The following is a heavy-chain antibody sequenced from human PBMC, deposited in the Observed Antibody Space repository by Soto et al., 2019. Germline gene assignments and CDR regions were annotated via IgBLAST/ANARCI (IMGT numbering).Heavy chain of an antibody. D-gene: IGHD3-3*01. CDR3: AIPPLRIFGSDYYYYYMDV. CDR1: GYTFTSYD. CDR2: MNPNSGNT. J-gene: IGHJ6*03. V-gene: IGHV1-8*01. Sequence: ASVKVSCKASGYTFTSYDINWVRQATGQGLEWMGWMNPNSGNTGYAQKFQGRVTMTRNTSISTAYMELSSLRSEDTAVYYCAIPPLRIFGSDYYYYYMDVWGNGTTVTVSS.